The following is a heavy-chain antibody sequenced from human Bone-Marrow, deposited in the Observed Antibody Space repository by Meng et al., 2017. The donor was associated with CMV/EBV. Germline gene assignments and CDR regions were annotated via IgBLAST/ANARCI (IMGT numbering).Heavy chain of an antibody. CDR3: ARAPEYQLAKGYYYYGMDV. D-gene: IGHD2-2*01. CDR1: GFTFSSYS. V-gene: IGHV3-48*04. J-gene: IGHJ6*02. CDR2: ISSSSSTI. Sequence: GESLKISCAASGFTFSSYSMNWVRQAPGKGLEWVSYISSSSSTIYYADSVKGRFTISRDNAKNSLYLQMNSLRAEDTAVYYCARAPEYQLAKGYYYYGMDVWGQGTTVTVSS.